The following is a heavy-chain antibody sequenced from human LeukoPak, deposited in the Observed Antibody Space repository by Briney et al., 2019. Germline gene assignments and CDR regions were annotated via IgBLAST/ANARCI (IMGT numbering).Heavy chain of an antibody. Sequence: GASVKLSCKASGGTFSSYAISWVRQAPGQGLEWMGGIIPIFGTANYAQKFQGRVTITTDESTSTAYMELSSLRSEDTAVYYCAMPGDPYYYDSSGYYYLDYWGQGTLVTVSS. V-gene: IGHV1-69*05. CDR1: GGTFSSYA. D-gene: IGHD3-22*01. CDR3: AMPGDPYYYDSSGYYYLDY. CDR2: IIPIFGTA. J-gene: IGHJ4*02.